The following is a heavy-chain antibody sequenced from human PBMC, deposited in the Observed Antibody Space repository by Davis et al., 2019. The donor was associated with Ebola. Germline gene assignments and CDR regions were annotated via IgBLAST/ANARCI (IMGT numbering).Heavy chain of an antibody. Sequence: GESLKISCAASGFTFSSYAMHWVRQAPGKGLEWVANITQDGSEKYYVDSVKGRFTISRDNAKNSLYLQMNSLRAEETAVYYCARDVATVTTWGVWNYWGQGTLVTVSS. V-gene: IGHV3-7*01. CDR3: ARDVATVTTWGVWNY. J-gene: IGHJ4*02. CDR1: GFTFSSYA. D-gene: IGHD4-17*01. CDR2: ITQDGSEK.